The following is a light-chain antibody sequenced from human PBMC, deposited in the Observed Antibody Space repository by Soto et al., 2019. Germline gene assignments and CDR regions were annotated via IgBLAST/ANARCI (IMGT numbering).Light chain of an antibody. Sequence: DIVLTQSPGTLSLSPGDRATLSCRASQSVSSSYLAWYQQKPGQAPRLLIYGASSRDTGIPDRFSGSGSGTDFTLTTSRLEPEDFAVYYCQQYGSSPLTFGGGTKVDIK. V-gene: IGKV3-20*01. J-gene: IGKJ4*01. CDR2: GAS. CDR3: QQYGSSPLT. CDR1: QSVSSSY.